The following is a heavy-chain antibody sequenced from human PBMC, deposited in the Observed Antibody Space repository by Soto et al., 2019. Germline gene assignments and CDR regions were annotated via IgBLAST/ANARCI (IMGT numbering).Heavy chain of an antibody. J-gene: IGHJ4*02. Sequence: GGSLRLSCAASGFTFSSYSMNWVRQAPGKGLEWVSSISSSSSYIYYADSVKGRFTISRDNAKNSLYLQMNSLRAEDTAVYYCARDLVTGTPPYYFDYWGQGTLVTVSS. CDR2: ISSSSSYI. CDR1: GFTFSSYS. CDR3: ARDLVTGTPPYYFDY. D-gene: IGHD6-13*01. V-gene: IGHV3-21*01.